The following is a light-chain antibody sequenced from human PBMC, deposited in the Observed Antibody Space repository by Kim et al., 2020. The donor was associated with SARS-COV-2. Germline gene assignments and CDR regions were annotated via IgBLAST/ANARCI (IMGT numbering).Light chain of an antibody. CDR1: QSINNW. CDR2: KAS. Sequence: DIQMTQSPSTLSASVGDRVTITCRASQSINNWLAWYQQKPGKAPNLLIYKASSLESGVPSRFSVSGSGTEFTLTISSLQPDDFATYYCQQYNSYSHTFGPGTKVDIK. CDR3: QQYNSYSHT. V-gene: IGKV1-5*03. J-gene: IGKJ3*01.